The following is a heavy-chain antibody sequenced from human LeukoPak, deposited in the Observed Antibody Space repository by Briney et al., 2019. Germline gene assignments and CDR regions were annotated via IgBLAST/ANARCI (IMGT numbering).Heavy chain of an antibody. D-gene: IGHD3-10*01. CDR3: ARDRGLDAFDI. CDR1: GVSISGYD. Sequence: WESLCLSCSASGVSISGYDWSWIRQAPGKGLEWVADMHYSGSTHYNPSLKSRVTISVDTSKNQFSLKPSSVTAADTAVYFCARDRGLDAFDIWGQGTMVTVSS. CDR2: MHYSGST. V-gene: IGHV4-59*01. J-gene: IGHJ3*02.